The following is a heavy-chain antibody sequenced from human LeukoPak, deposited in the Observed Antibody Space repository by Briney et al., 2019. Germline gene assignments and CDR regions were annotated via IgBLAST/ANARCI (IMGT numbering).Heavy chain of an antibody. CDR1: SGSFSGYY. J-gene: IGHJ6*02. CDR3: ARGSGPHYWYYYHGMDV. V-gene: IGHV4-34*01. D-gene: IGHD2-8*02. CDR2: INHSGST. Sequence: KPSETLSLTCAVYSGSFSGYYWSWIRQPPGKGLEWIGEINHSGSTNYNPSLKSRVTISVDTSKNQFSLKLSSVTAADTAVYYCARGSGPHYWYYYHGMDVWGQGTTVTVSS.